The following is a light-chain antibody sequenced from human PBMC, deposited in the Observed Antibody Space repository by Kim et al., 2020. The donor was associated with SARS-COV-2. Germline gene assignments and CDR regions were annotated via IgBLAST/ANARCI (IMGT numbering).Light chain of an antibody. CDR2: DSS. J-gene: IGKJ5*01. CDR1: EDIRDH. CDR3: QQYESLPIT. V-gene: IGKV1-33*01. Sequence: ASVGDRVTITCRASEDIRDHLSWYQVTPGKAPKLLIYDSSNSETGVPLRFTGTGSGTDFAFTITSLQPKDFVTYYCQQYESLPITFAQGTRLEIK.